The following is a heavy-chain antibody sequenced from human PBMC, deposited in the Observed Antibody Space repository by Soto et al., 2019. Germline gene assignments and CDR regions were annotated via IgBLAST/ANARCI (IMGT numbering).Heavy chain of an antibody. D-gene: IGHD6-13*01. J-gene: IGHJ6*03. CDR3: ASLVPSIAAAATYSYYMDV. CDR1: GFTFTNAW. CDR2: IKSKTDGGTT. Sequence: PGGSLRLSCAASGFTFTNAWINWVRQAPGKGLEWVGRIKSKTDGGTTDYAEPVKGRFAISRDDSNNMVYLQMNSLRAGDTALYYCASLVPSIAAAATYSYYMDVWGKGTTVTVSS. V-gene: IGHV3-15*07.